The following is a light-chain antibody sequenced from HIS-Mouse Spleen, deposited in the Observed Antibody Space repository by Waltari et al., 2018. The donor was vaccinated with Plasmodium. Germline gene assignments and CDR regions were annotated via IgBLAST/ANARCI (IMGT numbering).Light chain of an antibody. Sequence: IVLTQSPGTLSLSPGERATLSCRASQSVSSSYLAGYQQKPGQAPRLLIYGASSRATGIPDRFSGSGSGTDFTLTISRLEPEDFAVYYCQQYGSTYTFGQGTKLEIK. CDR1: QSVSSSY. CDR2: GAS. V-gene: IGKV3-20*01. J-gene: IGKJ2*01. CDR3: QQYGSTYT.